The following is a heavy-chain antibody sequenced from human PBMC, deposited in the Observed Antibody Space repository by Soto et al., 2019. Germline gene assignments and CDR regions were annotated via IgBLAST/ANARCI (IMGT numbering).Heavy chain of an antibody. D-gene: IGHD4-17*01. CDR1: GYTFTSYD. Sequence: QVQLVQSGAEVKKPGASVKVSCKASGYTFTSYDINWVRQATRQGLEWMRWMNPNSGNTGCAQKFQGRVTMPRNTSMNTVDMELSSLRSENTAVYYCAMTLYGDNVDYWGQGTLGTVS. V-gene: IGHV1-8*01. J-gene: IGHJ4*02. CDR2: MNPNSGNT. CDR3: AMTLYGDNVDY.